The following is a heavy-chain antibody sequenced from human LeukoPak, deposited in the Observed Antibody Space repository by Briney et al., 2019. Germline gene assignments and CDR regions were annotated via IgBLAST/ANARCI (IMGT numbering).Heavy chain of an antibody. Sequence: ASVKVSCKASGGTFSSYAISWVRQAPGQGLEWMGGIIPIFGTANYAQKFQGRVTITADKSTSTAYMELSSLRSEDTAVYYCANYDSSGCMDVWGKGTTVTVSS. CDR2: IIPIFGTA. CDR3: ANYDSSGCMDV. D-gene: IGHD3-22*01. J-gene: IGHJ6*03. CDR1: GGTFSSYA. V-gene: IGHV1-69*06.